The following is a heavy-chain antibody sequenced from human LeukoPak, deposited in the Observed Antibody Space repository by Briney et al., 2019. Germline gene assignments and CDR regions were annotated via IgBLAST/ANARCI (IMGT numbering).Heavy chain of an antibody. V-gene: IGHV3-30*18. D-gene: IGHD3-16*01. CDR3: AKDLVRGGDYFDY. J-gene: IGHJ4*02. Sequence: PGRSLRLSCAASGFTLSNSGMHWIRQAPGKGLEWVAVISYDGRNIYYADSVKGRFTISRDDSKNTLYLQMNSLRPEDTAVYFCAKDLVRGGDYFDYWGQGTLVTVSS. CDR1: GFTLSNSG. CDR2: ISYDGRNI.